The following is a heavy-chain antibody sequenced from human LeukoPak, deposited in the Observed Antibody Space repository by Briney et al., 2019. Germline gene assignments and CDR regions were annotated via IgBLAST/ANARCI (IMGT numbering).Heavy chain of an antibody. V-gene: IGHV3-15*01. J-gene: IGHJ4*02. CDR1: GFTFSNAW. Sequence: GGSLRLSCAASGFTFSNAWMSWVRQAPGKGPEWVGRIKSKTDGGTTDYAAPVKGRFTISRDDSKNTLYLQMNSLKTEDTAVYYCTTVTYSSSWYPFDYWGQGTLVTVSS. D-gene: IGHD6-13*01. CDR3: TTVTYSSSWYPFDY. CDR2: IKSKTDGGTT.